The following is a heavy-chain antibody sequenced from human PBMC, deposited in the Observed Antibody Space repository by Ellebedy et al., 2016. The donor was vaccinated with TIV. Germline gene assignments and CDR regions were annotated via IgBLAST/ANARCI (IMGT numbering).Heavy chain of an antibody. D-gene: IGHD2-15*01. CDR3: AAGTGYSDFDY. V-gene: IGHV3-15*01. CDR1: GFIFSNAW. CDR2: IKGKTDGGTG. J-gene: IGHJ4*02. Sequence: GESLKISXAASGFIFSNAWMNWVRQAPGKGLEWVGRIKGKTDGGTGDFAAPVKGRFSISRDDSKNTVFLQMDSLKTEDTAVYYCAAGTGYSDFDYWGQGTLVTVSS.